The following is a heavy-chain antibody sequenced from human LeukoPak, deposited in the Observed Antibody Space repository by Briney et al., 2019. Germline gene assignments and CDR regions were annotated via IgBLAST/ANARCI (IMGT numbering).Heavy chain of an antibody. D-gene: IGHD2-2*03. CDR2: INPSGGST. CDR3: ARRAKGSWINDAFDI. V-gene: IGHV1-46*01. CDR1: GYTFTPYS. J-gene: IGHJ3*02. Sequence: ASVRVSCKASGYTFTPYSMHWVRQAPGQGLEWMGVINPSGGSTNYAQKFQGRVTMTRDTSTSTLYMELSSLRSEDTAVYYCARRAKGSWINDAFDIWGQGTMVTVSS.